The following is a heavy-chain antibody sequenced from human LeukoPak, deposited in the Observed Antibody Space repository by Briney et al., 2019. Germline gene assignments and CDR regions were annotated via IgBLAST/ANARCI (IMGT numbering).Heavy chain of an antibody. J-gene: IGHJ3*02. CDR2: INYSGST. V-gene: IGHV4-59*12. CDR3: ARTHIVVVPAATDDAFDI. Sequence: PSETLSLTCTVSGGSISSYYWSWIRQPPGKGLEWIGYINYSGSTNYNPSLKSRVTISVDTSKNQFSLKLSSVTAADTAVYYCARTHIVVVPAATDDAFDIWGQGTMVTVSS. D-gene: IGHD2-2*01. CDR1: GGSISSYY.